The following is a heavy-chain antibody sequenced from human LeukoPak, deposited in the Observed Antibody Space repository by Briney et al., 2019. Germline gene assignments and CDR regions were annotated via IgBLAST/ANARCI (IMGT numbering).Heavy chain of an antibody. V-gene: IGHV4-61*01. CDR1: GGYVNRGTFF. CDR2: ISNSGST. D-gene: IGHD3-3*01. J-gene: IGHJ5*02. Sequence: SETLSLTCAVSGGYVNRGTFFWTWIRKPPGKGLEWIGYISNSGSTNYHPPLKSRVTISSDTSKTQFTLKLTSVTAADTAVYYCARAVRPDYDFWSHEPPFDPWGQGTLVTVSS. CDR3: ARAVRPDYDFWSHEPPFDP.